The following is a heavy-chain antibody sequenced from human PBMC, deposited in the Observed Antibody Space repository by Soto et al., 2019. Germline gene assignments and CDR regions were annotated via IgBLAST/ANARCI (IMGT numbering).Heavy chain of an antibody. V-gene: IGHV4-39*01. Sequence: PSETLSLTCTVSGGSISSSSYYWGWIRQPPGKGLEWIGSIYYSGSTYYNPSLKSRVTISVDTSKNQFSLKLSSVTAADTAVYYCAKGSNGVPVYNWFDPWGQGTLVTVS. J-gene: IGHJ5*02. D-gene: IGHD6-25*01. CDR3: AKGSNGVPVYNWFDP. CDR1: GGSISSSSYY. CDR2: IYYSGST.